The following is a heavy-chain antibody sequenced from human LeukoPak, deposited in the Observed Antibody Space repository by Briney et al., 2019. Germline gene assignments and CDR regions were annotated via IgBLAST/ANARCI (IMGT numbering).Heavy chain of an antibody. CDR3: AREIAVAGLDY. CDR2: IYTSGST. D-gene: IGHD6-19*01. Sequence: SQTLSLTCTVSGGSISSGSYYWSWIRRPAGKGLEWIGRIYTSGSTNYNPSLKSRVTISVDTSKNQFSLKLSSVTAADTAVYYCAREIAVAGLDYWGQGTLSPSPQ. J-gene: IGHJ4*02. CDR1: GGSISSGSYY. V-gene: IGHV4-61*02.